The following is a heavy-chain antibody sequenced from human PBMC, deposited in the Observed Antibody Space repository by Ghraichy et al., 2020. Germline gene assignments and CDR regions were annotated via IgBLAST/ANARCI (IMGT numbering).Heavy chain of an antibody. Sequence: GGSLRLSCAASGFTFSSYGMHWVRQAPGKGLEWMAFIRYDGSNKYYADSVKGRFTISRDNSKNTLYLQMNSLRAEDTAVYYCAKGPSGWSSYGSYWGQGTLVTVSS. CDR2: IRYDGSNK. CDR3: AKGPSGWSSYGSY. CDR1: GFTFSSYG. J-gene: IGHJ4*02. V-gene: IGHV3-30*02. D-gene: IGHD6-19*01.